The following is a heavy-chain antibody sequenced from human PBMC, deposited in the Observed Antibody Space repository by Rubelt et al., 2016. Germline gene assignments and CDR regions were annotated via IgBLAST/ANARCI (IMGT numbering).Heavy chain of an antibody. V-gene: IGHV3-15*01. J-gene: IGHJ5*02. CDR2: IKSKTDGGTT. CDR3: TTDRYYYDSSGFPWFDP. D-gene: IGHD3-22*01. CDR1: GFTFSNAW. Sequence: SLRLSCAASGFTFSNAWMSWVRQAPGKGLEWVGRIKSKTDGGTTDYAAPAKGRFTISSDDSKNTLYLQMNRLKTEDTAVYYCTTDRYYYDSSGFPWFDPWGQGTLVTVSS.